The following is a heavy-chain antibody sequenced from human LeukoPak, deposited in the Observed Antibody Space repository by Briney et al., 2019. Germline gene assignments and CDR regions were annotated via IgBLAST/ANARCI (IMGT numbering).Heavy chain of an antibody. Sequence: SETLSLTCTVSGGSISSYYRSWIRQPPGKGLEWIGYIYYSGSTNYNPPLKSRVTISVDTSKNQFSLKLSSVTAADTAVCYCARGAYSSGWTGWYFDYWGQGTLVTVSS. V-gene: IGHV4-59*01. D-gene: IGHD6-19*01. J-gene: IGHJ4*02. CDR3: ARGAYSSGWTGWYFDY. CDR1: GGSISSYY. CDR2: IYYSGST.